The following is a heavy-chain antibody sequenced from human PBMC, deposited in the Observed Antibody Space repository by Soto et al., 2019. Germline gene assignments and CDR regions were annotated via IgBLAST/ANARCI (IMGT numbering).Heavy chain of an antibody. CDR1: GGSISSGDYY. CDR2: IYYSGST. CDR3: AGGKKINWFDP. D-gene: IGHD2-15*01. V-gene: IGHV4-30-4*01. J-gene: IGHJ5*02. Sequence: PSETLSLTCTVSGGSISSGDYYWSWIRQPPGKGLEWIWYIYYSGSTYYNPSLKSRVTISVDTSKNQFSLKLSSVTAADTAVYYCAGGKKINWFDPWGQGTLVTVSS.